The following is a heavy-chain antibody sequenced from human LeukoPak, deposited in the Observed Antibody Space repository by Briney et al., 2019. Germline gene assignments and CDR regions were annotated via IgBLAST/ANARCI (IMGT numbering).Heavy chain of an antibody. CDR2: IYYSGST. V-gene: IGHV4-59*12. CDR3: ARENIAARNFDY. CDR1: GGSISSYY. Sequence: PSETLSLTYTVSGGSISSYYWSWIRRPPGKGLEWIGYIYYSGSTNYNPSLKSRVTMSVDTSKNQFSLKLSSVTAADTAVYYCARENIAARNFDYWGQGTLVTVSS. D-gene: IGHD6-6*01. J-gene: IGHJ4*02.